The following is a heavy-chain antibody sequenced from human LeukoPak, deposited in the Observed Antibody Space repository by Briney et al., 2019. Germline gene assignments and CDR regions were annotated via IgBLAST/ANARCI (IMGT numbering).Heavy chain of an antibody. CDR1: GYTFTSSG. CDR3: ARNFRGVIPYYFDY. D-gene: IGHD3-10*01. V-gene: IGHV1-18*01. CDR2: ISAYNGNT. Sequence: ASVKVSCKASGYTFTSSGISWVRQAPGQGLEWMGWISAYNGNTNYAQKLQGRVTMTTDTSTSTAYMELRSLRSDDTAVYYCARNFRGVIPYYFDYWGQGTLVTVSS. J-gene: IGHJ4*02.